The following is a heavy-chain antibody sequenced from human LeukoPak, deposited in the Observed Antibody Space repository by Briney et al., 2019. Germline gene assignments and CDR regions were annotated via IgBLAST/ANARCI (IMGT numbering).Heavy chain of an antibody. CDR1: GYTFTSYY. Sequence: GASVKVSCKASGYTFTSYYMHWVRQAPGQGLEWMGIINPSGGSTSYAQKFQGRVTMTRDTSTSTVYMELSSLRSEDTAVYYCARDLALGYCSGGSCYEGYWGQGTLVTVSS. CDR3: ARDLALGYCSGGSCYEGY. J-gene: IGHJ4*02. V-gene: IGHV1-46*01. CDR2: INPSGGST. D-gene: IGHD2-15*01.